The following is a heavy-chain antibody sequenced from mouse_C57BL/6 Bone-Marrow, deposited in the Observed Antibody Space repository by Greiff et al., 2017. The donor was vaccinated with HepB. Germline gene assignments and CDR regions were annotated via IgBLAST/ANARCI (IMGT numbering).Heavy chain of an antibody. V-gene: IGHV1-55*01. D-gene: IGHD2-4*01. CDR1: GYTFTSYW. Sequence: VQLQQPGAELVKPGASVKMSCKASGYTFTSYWITWVKQRPGQGLEWIGDIYPGSGSTNYNEKFKSKATLTVDTSTSTAYMQLSSLTSEDSAVYYCARGIYYDYRFAYWGQGTLVTVSA. CDR2: IYPGSGST. J-gene: IGHJ3*01. CDR3: ARGIYYDYRFAY.